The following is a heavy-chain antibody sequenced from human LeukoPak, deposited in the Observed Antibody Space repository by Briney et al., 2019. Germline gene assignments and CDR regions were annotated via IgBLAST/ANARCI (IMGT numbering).Heavy chain of an antibody. D-gene: IGHD4-17*01. J-gene: IGHJ4*02. CDR2: ISGRGLST. V-gene: IGHV3-23*01. Sequence: ETLSLTCAVYGGSFSGYYRSWIRQPPGKGLDWVSVISGRGLSTYYADFVKGRFTISRDNSKNTLFLQMNSLRAEDTAVYYCAKTDGVSVVPGTSPGFDYWGQGTLVTVSS. CDR3: AKTDGVSVVPGTSPGFDY. CDR1: GGSFSGYY.